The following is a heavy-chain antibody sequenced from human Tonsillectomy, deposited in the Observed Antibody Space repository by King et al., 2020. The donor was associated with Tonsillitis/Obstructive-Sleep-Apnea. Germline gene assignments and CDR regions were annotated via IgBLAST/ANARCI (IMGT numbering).Heavy chain of an antibody. Sequence: VQLQESGPGLVKPSETLSLTCTVSGGSVSSGNYYWSWIRQPPGKGLEWIGYIYYSGGTNYNPSLKSRVTISVDTSKNQFSLRLTSVTAADTAVYYCARDWIGTDWFTDYWGQGTLVTVSS. CDR3: ARDWIGTDWFTDY. CDR2: IYYSGGT. CDR1: GGSVSSGNYY. V-gene: IGHV4-61*01. J-gene: IGHJ4*02. D-gene: IGHD3-9*01.